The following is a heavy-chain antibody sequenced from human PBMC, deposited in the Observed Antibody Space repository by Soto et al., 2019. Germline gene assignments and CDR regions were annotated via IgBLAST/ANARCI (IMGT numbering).Heavy chain of an antibody. CDR2: INHSGST. CDR1: GGSFSGYY. CDR3: ARLLRFGDDY. V-gene: IGHV4-34*01. D-gene: IGHD1-26*01. J-gene: IGHJ4*02. Sequence: SETLSLTCAVYGGSFSGYYWSWIRQPPGKGLEWIGEINHSGSTNYNPSLKSRVTISVDTSKNQFSLKLSSVTAADTAVYYCARLLRFGDDYWGQGTLVTVPS.